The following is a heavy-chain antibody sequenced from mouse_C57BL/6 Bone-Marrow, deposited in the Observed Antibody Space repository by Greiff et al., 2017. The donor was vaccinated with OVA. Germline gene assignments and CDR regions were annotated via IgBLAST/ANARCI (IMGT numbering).Heavy chain of an antibody. V-gene: IGHV1-69*01. CDR1: GYTFTSYW. Sequence: QVQLQQPGAELVMPGASVKLSCKASGYTFTSYWMHWVKQRPGQGLEWIGEIDPSDSYTNYNQKFKGKATLTADKSSSTANMQLSSLTSEDSAVYFCARGTAQATYDYFDYWGQGTTLTVSS. CDR3: ARGTAQATYDYFDY. D-gene: IGHD3-2*02. J-gene: IGHJ2*01. CDR2: IDPSDSYT.